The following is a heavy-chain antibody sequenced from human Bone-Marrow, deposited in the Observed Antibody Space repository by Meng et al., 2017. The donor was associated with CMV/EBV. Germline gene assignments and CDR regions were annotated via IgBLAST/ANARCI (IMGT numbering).Heavy chain of an antibody. J-gene: IGHJ4*02. D-gene: IGHD3-3*01. Sequence: SETLSLTCTVSGGSISSYYWSWIRQPPGKGLEWIGYIYYSGSTNYNPSLKSRVTISVDTSKNQFSLKLSSVTAADTAVYYCASHSGGFWSGSRPGRYYFDYWGQGTLVTVPQ. CDR2: IYYSGST. CDR3: ASHSGGFWSGSRPGRYYFDY. CDR1: GGSISSYY. V-gene: IGHV4-59*01.